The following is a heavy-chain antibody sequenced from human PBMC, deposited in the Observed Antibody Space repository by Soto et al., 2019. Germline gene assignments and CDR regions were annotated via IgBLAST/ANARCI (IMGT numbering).Heavy chain of an antibody. CDR2: IYPGDPDT. V-gene: IGHV5-51*01. Sequence: GESLKISCKASGYIFTRYWIGWVRQMPGKGLEWMGIIYPGDPDTRYSPSFQGQVTISVDKSISTAYLQWSSLKASDTAMYYCAGPSDFWSAYYPSYFDSWGQGTLVTVSS. J-gene: IGHJ4*02. CDR3: AGPSDFWSAYYPSYFDS. CDR1: GYIFTRYW. D-gene: IGHD3-3*01.